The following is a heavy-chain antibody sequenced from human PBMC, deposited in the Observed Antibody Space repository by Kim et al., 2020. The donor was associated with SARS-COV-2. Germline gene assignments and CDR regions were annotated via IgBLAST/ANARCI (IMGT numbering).Heavy chain of an antibody. CDR1: GFTFRNYA. D-gene: IGHD1-1*01. V-gene: IGHV3-30-3*01. CDR3: ARGDSTTLPIDY. J-gene: IGHJ4*02. CDR2: ISYDGDNK. Sequence: GGSLRLSCAASGFTFRNYAMHWVCQAPGKGLEWVAAISYDGDNKFYPDSVKGRFTISRDNSKNTLYLQMNSLRAEDTAVYYCARGDSTTLPIDYWGQRT.